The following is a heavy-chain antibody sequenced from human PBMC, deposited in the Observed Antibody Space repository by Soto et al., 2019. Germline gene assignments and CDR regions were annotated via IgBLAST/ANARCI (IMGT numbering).Heavy chain of an antibody. J-gene: IGHJ6*02. D-gene: IGHD2-2*01. CDR2: IIPIFGTE. CDR1: GGTFSSHS. Sequence: VQLVQSGAEGKNPGSSVKVSCKVSGGTFSSHSINWVRQAPGQGPEWMGGIIPIFGTENYAQKFQGRVTITADESTRTAYMELSSLTSEDTALYYCSTSVYCSTTRCYYYYGLDVWGQGTTVIVS. CDR3: STSVYCSTTRCYYYYGLDV. V-gene: IGHV1-69*01.